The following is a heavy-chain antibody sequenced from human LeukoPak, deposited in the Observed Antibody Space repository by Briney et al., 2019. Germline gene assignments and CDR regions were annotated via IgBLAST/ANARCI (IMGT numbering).Heavy chain of an antibody. V-gene: IGHV3-23*01. CDR2: ISGSGGST. CDR1: GFTFSSYA. D-gene: IGHD5-18*01. Sequence: GGSLRLSCAASGFTFSSYAMSWVRQAPGKGLEWVSAISGSGGSTYYADSVKGRFTISRDNSKNTVHLQMDSLRAEDSAVYYCAKNAGYSYGLYYFDYWGQGTLVTVSS. CDR3: AKNAGYSYGLYYFDY. J-gene: IGHJ4*02.